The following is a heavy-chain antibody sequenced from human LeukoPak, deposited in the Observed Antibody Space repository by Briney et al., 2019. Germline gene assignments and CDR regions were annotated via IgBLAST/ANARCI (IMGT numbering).Heavy chain of an antibody. CDR2: IYHSGST. Sequence: SETLSLTCTVSGYSISSGYYWGWIRQPPGKGLEWIGSIYHSGSTYYNPSLKSRVTISVDTSKNQFSLKLSSVTAADTAVYYCSTGTLYYYMDVWGKGTTVTVSS. CDR1: GYSISSGYY. J-gene: IGHJ6*03. V-gene: IGHV4-38-2*02. D-gene: IGHD1-1*01. CDR3: STGTLYYYMDV.